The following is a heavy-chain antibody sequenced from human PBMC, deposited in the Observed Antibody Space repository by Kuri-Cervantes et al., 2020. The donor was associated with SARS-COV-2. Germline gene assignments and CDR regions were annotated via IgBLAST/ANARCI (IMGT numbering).Heavy chain of an antibody. J-gene: IGHJ4*02. D-gene: IGHD2-15*01. V-gene: IGHV4-34*01. CDR1: GGSFSGYY. CDR2: ITHSGST. CDR3: ARVVAAAQLKIVDY. Sequence: LVLLSLNSAVSGGSFSGYYWSWIRQPPGKGLEWIGEITHSGSTNYNPSLKSRVTISVDTSKNQFSLKLSSVTAADTAVYNCARVVAAAQLKIVDYWDQGTLVTVSS.